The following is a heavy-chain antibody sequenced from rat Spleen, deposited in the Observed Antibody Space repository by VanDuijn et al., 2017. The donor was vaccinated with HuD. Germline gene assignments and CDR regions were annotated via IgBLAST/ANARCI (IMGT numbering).Heavy chain of an antibody. J-gene: IGHJ2*01. D-gene: IGHD3-8*01. V-gene: IGHV5-25*01. CDR3: ARPFYGYRSPFDY. Sequence: EVQLVESDGGLVQPGRSLKLSCAASGFTFSDYYMAWVRQAPTKGLEWVASISPSGGSTYYRDSVKGRFTISRDNAKSTLYLQMDSLRSEDTATYYCARPFYGYRSPFDYWGQGVMVTVSS. CDR1: GFTFSDYY. CDR2: ISPSGGST.